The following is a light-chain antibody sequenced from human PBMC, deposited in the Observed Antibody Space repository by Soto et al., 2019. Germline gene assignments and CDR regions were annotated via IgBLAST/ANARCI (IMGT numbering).Light chain of an antibody. CDR1: QSISSW. Sequence: DIQMTQSPSTLSASVGDRVTITCRASQSISSWLAWYQQKPGKAPKLLIYKASSLESGVPSRFSGSGSGTELTLTISSLQPDDFATYDCQQYNSYSPMTFGQGTKVEIK. CDR3: QQYNSYSPMT. V-gene: IGKV1-5*03. J-gene: IGKJ1*01. CDR2: KAS.